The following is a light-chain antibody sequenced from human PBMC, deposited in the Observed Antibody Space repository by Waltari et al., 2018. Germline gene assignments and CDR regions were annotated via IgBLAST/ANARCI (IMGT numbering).Light chain of an antibody. Sequence: QSVLTQPPSASGTPGQTVTISCSGSSSNIGTNAVHWYQQLPGTAPRLLIFNNDQRLSGVPYRFSASKSGTSASLAISGLQSEDEADYYCAAWDDSLNGLFGGGTKLTVL. CDR3: AAWDDSLNGL. V-gene: IGLV1-44*01. CDR1: SSNIGTNA. CDR2: NND. J-gene: IGLJ3*02.